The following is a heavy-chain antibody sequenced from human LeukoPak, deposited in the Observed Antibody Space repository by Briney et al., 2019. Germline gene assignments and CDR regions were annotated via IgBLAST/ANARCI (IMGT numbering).Heavy chain of an antibody. D-gene: IGHD6-13*01. CDR2: ISYDASNK. V-gene: IGHV3-30*03. J-gene: IGHJ5*02. CDR3: ARMGSSWYSNWFDP. Sequence: GRSLRLSCAASGFTFSRYGMHWVRQTPGKGLEWVAVISYDASNKYYADSVKGRFTISRDNSKNTLYLQMNSLRAEDTAVYYCARMGSSWYSNWFDPWGQGTLVTVSS. CDR1: GFTFSRYG.